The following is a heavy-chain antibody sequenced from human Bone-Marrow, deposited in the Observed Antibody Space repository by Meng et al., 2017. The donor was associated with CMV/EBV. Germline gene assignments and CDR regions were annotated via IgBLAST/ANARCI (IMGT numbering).Heavy chain of an antibody. CDR2: IDCSGGRK. D-gene: IGHD6-19*01. CDR1: GFTYDDFG. J-gene: IGHJ4*02. V-gene: IGHV3-20*04. Sequence: GGSLRLSCAASGFTYDDFGMTWVRQTPGKGLEWVAGIDCSGGRKGYADSVKGRITISRDNAKNSLYLQMSSLRADDSALYYCARVGQRGMEEAGTIDYWGQGARVTVSS. CDR3: ARVGQRGMEEAGTIDY.